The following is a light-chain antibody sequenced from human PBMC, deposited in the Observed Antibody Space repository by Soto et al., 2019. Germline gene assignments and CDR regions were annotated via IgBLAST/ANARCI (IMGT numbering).Light chain of an antibody. CDR2: EVS. Sequence: QSALTQPASVSGSPGQSITISCTGTSSDVGGYKYVSWYQQHPGKAPKLMLYEVSNRLSGVSDRFSGYKSGNTASLTISGLQAEDEADYYCSSFRSSSTLYVFGTGTKVTVL. V-gene: IGLV2-14*01. CDR1: SSDVGGYKY. CDR3: SSFRSSSTLYV. J-gene: IGLJ1*01.